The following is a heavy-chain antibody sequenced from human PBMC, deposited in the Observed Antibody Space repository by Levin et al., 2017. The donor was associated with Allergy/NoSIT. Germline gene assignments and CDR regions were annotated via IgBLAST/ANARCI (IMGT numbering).Heavy chain of an antibody. V-gene: IGHV4-38-2*02. Sequence: PSETLSLTCSVSGYSVSSGYSWGCVRQAPGSGLEWLGSIYYSGDTFYNPSLQGRVTISVDPSKNQFSLKLTSVTAADTAVYYCASRATVTKDYYFDSWGQGSLVIVSS. D-gene: IGHD4-17*01. J-gene: IGHJ4*02. CDR3: ASRATVTKDYYFDS. CDR1: GYSVSSGYS. CDR2: IYYSGDT.